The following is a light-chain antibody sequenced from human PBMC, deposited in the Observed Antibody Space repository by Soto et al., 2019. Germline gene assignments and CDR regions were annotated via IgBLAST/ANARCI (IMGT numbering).Light chain of an antibody. CDR3: QQDNNWPTIT. CDR2: GAS. CDR1: QSVRSK. Sequence: EVVMTHSPATLSVSPGERATLSCRASQSVRSKLAWYQQGPGQTPRLLIYGASTRPTGIPATFGGRGSGTEFTLTISSLQAEDCAVYYCQQDNNWPTITFGQRTRLEIK. J-gene: IGKJ5*01. V-gene: IGKV3-15*01.